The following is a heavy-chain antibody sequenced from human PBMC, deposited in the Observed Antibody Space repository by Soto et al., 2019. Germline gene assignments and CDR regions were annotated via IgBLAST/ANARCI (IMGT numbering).Heavy chain of an antibody. Sequence: HPGGSLRLSCAASGFTVSSNYMSWVRQAPGKGLEWISIIYSAGNTYYADSVKGRFTISRDNSKNTLYLQMNSLGAEDTAVYYCARDFVVGDPTINYYDGMDVWSQGTTVTVSS. CDR1: GFTVSSNY. CDR3: ARDFVVGDPTINYYDGMDV. J-gene: IGHJ6*02. CDR2: IYSAGNT. D-gene: IGHD1-26*01. V-gene: IGHV3-66*01.